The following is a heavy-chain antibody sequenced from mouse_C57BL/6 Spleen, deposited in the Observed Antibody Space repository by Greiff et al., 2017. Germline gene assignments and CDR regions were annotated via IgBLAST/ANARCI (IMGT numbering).Heavy chain of an antibody. Sequence: VKLKESGAELVKPGASVKISCKASGYAFSSYWMNWVKQRPGKGLEWIGQIYPGDGDTNYNGKFKGKATLTADKSSSTAYMQLSSLTSEDSAVYFCARIEFYYGSSYGYFDVWGTGTTVTVSS. CDR2: IYPGDGDT. D-gene: IGHD1-1*01. V-gene: IGHV1-80*01. CDR1: GYAFSSYW. J-gene: IGHJ1*03. CDR3: ARIEFYYGSSYGYFDV.